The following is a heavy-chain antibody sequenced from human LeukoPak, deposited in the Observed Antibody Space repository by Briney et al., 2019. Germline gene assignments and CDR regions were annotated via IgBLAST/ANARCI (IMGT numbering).Heavy chain of an antibody. CDR1: GFTFSSYG. CDR3: AKDRGSGSYTDY. D-gene: IGHD1-26*01. CDR2: ISYDGSNK. V-gene: IGHV3-30*18. J-gene: IGHJ4*02. Sequence: GRSLRLSCAASGFTFSSYGMHWVRQAPGKGLEWVAVISYDGSNKYYADSVKGRFTISRDNSKNTLYLQMNSLRAEDTAVYYCAKDRGSGSYTDYWGQGTLVTVSS.